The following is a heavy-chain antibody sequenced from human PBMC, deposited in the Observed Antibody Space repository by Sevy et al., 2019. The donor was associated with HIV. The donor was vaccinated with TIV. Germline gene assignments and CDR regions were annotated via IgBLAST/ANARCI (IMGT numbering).Heavy chain of an antibody. CDR3: TTQTPYSSSLARDY. D-gene: IGHD6-6*01. CDR1: GFTFSNAW. CDR2: IKSKTDGGTT. Sequence: GGSLRLSCAASGFTFSNAWMSWVRQAPGKGLEWVGRIKSKTDGGTTDYAAPVKGRFTISRDDSKNTLYLQMNSLKTDDTAVYYCTTQTPYSSSLARDYWGQGTLVTVSS. J-gene: IGHJ4*02. V-gene: IGHV3-15*01.